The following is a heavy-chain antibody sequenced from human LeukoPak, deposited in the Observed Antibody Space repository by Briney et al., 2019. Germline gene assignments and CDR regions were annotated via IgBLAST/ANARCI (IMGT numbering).Heavy chain of an antibody. CDR2: IYYSGSS. Sequence: SETLSLTCTVSGGSINNGGYYWSWIRQHPGKGLEWIGYIYYSGSSYYNPSLRSRVTISVDTSKYHFSLKLSSVTAADTAVYYCARDMVREEGASASYYXYGMDVW. V-gene: IGHV4-31*03. J-gene: IGHJ6*01. D-gene: IGHD3-10*01. CDR3: ARDMVREEGASASYYXYGMDV. CDR1: GGSINNGGYY.